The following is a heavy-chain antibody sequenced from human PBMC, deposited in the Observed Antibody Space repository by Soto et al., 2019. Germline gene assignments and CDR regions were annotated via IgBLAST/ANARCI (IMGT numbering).Heavy chain of an antibody. V-gene: IGHV3-64D*06. J-gene: IGHJ4*02. CDR2: ISSNGGST. D-gene: IGHD1-1*01. CDR1: GFTFSSYA. Sequence: EVQLVESGGGLVQPGGSLRLSCSASGFTFSSYAMHWVRQAPGKGLEYVSAISSNGGSTYYADSVKGRFTISRDNSKNTLYLQMSRLRAEDTAVYYCVEGDWNDVPDYWGQGTLVTVSS. CDR3: VEGDWNDVPDY.